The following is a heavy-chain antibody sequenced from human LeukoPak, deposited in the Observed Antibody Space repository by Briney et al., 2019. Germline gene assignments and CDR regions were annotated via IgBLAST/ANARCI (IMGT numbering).Heavy chain of an antibody. CDR1: SITFTKAW. V-gene: IGHV3-15*07. J-gene: IGHJ4*02. CDR2: IVSETVGGRT. CDR3: ATSITTPGAFDI. Sequence: GGSLRLSCAASSITFTKAWMNWVRQAPGKGLEWVARIVSETVGGRTDYAASVKGRFTISRDDLKSTLFLQMSSLKIEDTAVYYCATSITTPGAFDIWGQGVLVTVSS. D-gene: IGHD1-1*01.